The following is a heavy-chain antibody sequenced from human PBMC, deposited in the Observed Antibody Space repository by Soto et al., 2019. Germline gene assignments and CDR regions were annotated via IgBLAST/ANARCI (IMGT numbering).Heavy chain of an antibody. CDR2: IKQDGSEK. CDR3: ARDTGGYCSGGSCYAVPHDAFDI. D-gene: IGHD2-15*01. V-gene: IGHV3-7*01. Sequence: GGSLRLSCAASGFTFSSYWMSWVRQAPGKGLEWVANIKQDGSEKYYVDSVKGRFTISRDNAKNSLYLQMNSLRAEDTAVYYCARDTGGYCSGGSCYAVPHDAFDIWGQGTMVTVSS. CDR1: GFTFSSYW. J-gene: IGHJ3*02.